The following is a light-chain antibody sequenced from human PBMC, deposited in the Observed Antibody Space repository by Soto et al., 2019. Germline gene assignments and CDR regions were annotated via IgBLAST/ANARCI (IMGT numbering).Light chain of an antibody. CDR1: SSNVGAGSD. CDR2: GST. V-gene: IGLV1-40*01. Sequence: QSALTQPPSVSGAPGQRVTISCTGSSSNVGAGSDVHWYQQLPGTAPKLLIFGSTYRPSGVPDRFSGSKSDTSASLAIAGLQAEDEADYYCQAYDNSLSGHVFGGGTKVTVL. J-gene: IGLJ2*01. CDR3: QAYDNSLSGHV.